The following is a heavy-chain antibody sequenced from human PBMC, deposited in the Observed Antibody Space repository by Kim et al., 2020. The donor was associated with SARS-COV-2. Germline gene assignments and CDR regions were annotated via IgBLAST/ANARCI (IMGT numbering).Heavy chain of an antibody. CDR3: ARIGHGEGGSQTTNWFDP. CDR2: ISYDGSNK. Sequence: GGSLRLSCAASGFTFSSYAMHWVRQAPVKGLEWVAVISYDGSNKYYADSVKGRFTISRDNSKNTLYLQMNSLRAEDTAVYYCARIGHGEGGSQTTNWFDPWGQGTLVTVSS. J-gene: IGHJ5*02. D-gene: IGHD1-26*01. V-gene: IGHV3-30-3*01. CDR1: GFTFSSYA.